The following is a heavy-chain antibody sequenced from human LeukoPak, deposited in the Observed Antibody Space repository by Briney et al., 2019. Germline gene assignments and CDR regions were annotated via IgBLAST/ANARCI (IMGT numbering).Heavy chain of an antibody. CDR3: ASVGTARDY. V-gene: IGHV3-21*01. Sequence: GGSLRLSCAASGFTFSSYRMNWVRQAPGKGLEGVSSISSSSNYIYYADSVKGRFTISRDNAKNSLYLKMNSLRAEDTAVYYCASVGTARDYWGQGTLVTVSS. J-gene: IGHJ4*02. CDR2: ISSSSNYI. CDR1: GFTFSSYR.